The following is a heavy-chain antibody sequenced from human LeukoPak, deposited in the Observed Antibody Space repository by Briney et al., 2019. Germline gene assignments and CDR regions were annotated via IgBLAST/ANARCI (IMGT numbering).Heavy chain of an antibody. CDR3: AITYYDSSGYYFDC. Sequence: PSETLSLTCAVYGGSFSGYYWSWIRQPPGKGLEWIGEINHSGSTNYNPSLKSRVTISVDTSKNQFSLKLSSVTAADTAVYYCAITYYDSSGYYFDCWGQGTLVTVSS. J-gene: IGHJ4*02. CDR1: GGSFSGYY. V-gene: IGHV4-34*01. CDR2: INHSGST. D-gene: IGHD3-22*01.